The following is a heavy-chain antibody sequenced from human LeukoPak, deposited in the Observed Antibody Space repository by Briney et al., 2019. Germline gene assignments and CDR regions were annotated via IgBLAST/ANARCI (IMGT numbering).Heavy chain of an antibody. CDR2: INPSGGRT. CDR1: GYIFINYY. V-gene: IGHV1-46*01. CDR3: ARGPYSSGWYGLDF. D-gene: IGHD6-19*01. J-gene: IGHJ4*02. Sequence: ASVKVSCKASGYIFINYYIYWVRQAPGQGLEWMGLINPSGGRTGYAQNFQGRVTMTRDLSTSTVYLEVGSLRSEDTAVYYCARGPYSSGWYGLDFRGQGTLVTVSS.